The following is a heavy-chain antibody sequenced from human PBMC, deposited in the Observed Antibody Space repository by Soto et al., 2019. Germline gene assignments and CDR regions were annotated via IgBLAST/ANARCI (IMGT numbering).Heavy chain of an antibody. CDR3: AIQDGGVVY. V-gene: IGHV1-69*02. CDR1: GGTFSSYT. D-gene: IGHD3-16*01. J-gene: IGHJ4*02. Sequence: SVKVSCKASGGTFSSYTISWVRQAPGQGLEWMGRINPNLCIANYAQKFQGRVTITRDNSTSTAYMELRNLRSDDTAVYYCAIQDGGVVYWGQGTLVTVSS. CDR2: INPNLCIA.